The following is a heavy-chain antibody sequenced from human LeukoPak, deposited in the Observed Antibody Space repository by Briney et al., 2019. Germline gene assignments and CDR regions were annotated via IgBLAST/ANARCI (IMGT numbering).Heavy chain of an antibody. Sequence: PGESLKISCKASGYTFTNYWIGWVRHTPGKGLEWMGIIHPGDSDTRYRTSFQGQVTMSVDESTSTAYLHWTSLKASDTAIYYCARHAGYCTGGKCYSFYYSDYWGQGTLVTVSS. J-gene: IGHJ4*02. V-gene: IGHV5-51*01. CDR2: IHPGDSDT. CDR3: ARHAGYCTGGKCYSFYYSDY. CDR1: GYTFTNYW. D-gene: IGHD2-15*01.